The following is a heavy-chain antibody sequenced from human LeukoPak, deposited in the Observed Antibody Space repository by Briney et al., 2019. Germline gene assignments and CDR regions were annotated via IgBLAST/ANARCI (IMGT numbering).Heavy chain of an antibody. Sequence: GSSVKVSCKASGGTFSSYAISWVRQAPGQGLERMGGIIPIFGTANYAQKFQGRVTITADESTSTAYMELSSLRSEDTAVYYCARDSPLRREDIVVVRGGYYYYMDVWGKGTTVTVSS. D-gene: IGHD2-2*01. CDR3: ARDSPLRREDIVVVRGGYYYYMDV. CDR1: GGTFSSYA. CDR2: IIPIFGTA. J-gene: IGHJ6*03. V-gene: IGHV1-69*01.